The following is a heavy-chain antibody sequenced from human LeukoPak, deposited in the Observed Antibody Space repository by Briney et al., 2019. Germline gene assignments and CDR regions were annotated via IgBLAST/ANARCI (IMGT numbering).Heavy chain of an antibody. D-gene: IGHD6-19*01. Sequence: PGGSLRLSCAASGLTFSSYGMHWARQAPGKGLEWVAFIRYDGSNKYYADSVKGRFTISRDNSKNTLYLQMNSLRAEDTAVYYCSKTPVPYSSGWYALDYWGQGTLVTVSS. J-gene: IGHJ4*02. CDR2: IRYDGSNK. CDR3: SKTPVPYSSGWYALDY. CDR1: GLTFSSYG. V-gene: IGHV3-30*02.